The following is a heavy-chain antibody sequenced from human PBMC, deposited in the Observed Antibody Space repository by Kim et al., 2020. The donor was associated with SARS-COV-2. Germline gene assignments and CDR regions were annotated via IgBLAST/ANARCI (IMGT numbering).Heavy chain of an antibody. D-gene: IGHD6-13*01. Sequence: ASVKVSCKASGYTFTGYYMHWVRQAPGQGLEWMGRINPNSGGTNYAQKFQGRVTMTRDTSISTAYMELSRLRSDDTAVYYCARVSIAAAGQYFDYWGQGTLVTVSS. CDR3: ARVSIAAAGQYFDY. CDR2: INPNSGGT. CDR1: GYTFTGYY. J-gene: IGHJ4*02. V-gene: IGHV1-2*06.